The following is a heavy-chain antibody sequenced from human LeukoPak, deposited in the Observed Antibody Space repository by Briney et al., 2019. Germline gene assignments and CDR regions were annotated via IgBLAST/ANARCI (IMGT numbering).Heavy chain of an antibody. CDR1: GFTFSNYG. CDR2: LSGSSGTT. Sequence: GGSLRLSCAASGFTFSNYGMSWVRQAPGEGLEWVSALSGSSGTTYYADSVKGRFIISRDISKNTLYLQMNSLRAEDTAVYYCARRYYDILTGYHDAFDIWGQGTMVTVSS. CDR3: ARRYYDILTGYHDAFDI. D-gene: IGHD3-9*01. V-gene: IGHV3-23*01. J-gene: IGHJ3*02.